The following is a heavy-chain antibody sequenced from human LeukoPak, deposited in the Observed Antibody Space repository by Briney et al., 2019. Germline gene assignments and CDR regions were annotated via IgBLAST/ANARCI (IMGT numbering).Heavy chain of an antibody. CDR3: AKELLFGENTNWFDP. V-gene: IGHV3-23*01. CDR1: VFTFSSYA. J-gene: IGHJ5*02. Sequence: PGGSLRLSCAASVFTFSSYAMSWVRQAPGKGLEWVSAISGSGGSTYYADSVKGRFTISRDNSKNTLYLQMNSLRAEDTAVYYCAKELLFGENTNWFDPWGQGTLVTVSS. CDR2: ISGSGGST. D-gene: IGHD3-10*01.